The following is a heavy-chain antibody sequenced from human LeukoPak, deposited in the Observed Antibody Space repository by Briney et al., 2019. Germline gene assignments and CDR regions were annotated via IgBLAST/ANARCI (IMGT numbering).Heavy chain of an antibody. J-gene: IGHJ4*02. CDR2: ISSSSSYI. CDR3: AKDPYGSGSYYNANFDY. D-gene: IGHD3-10*01. V-gene: IGHV3-21*01. CDR1: GFTFSSYS. Sequence: GGSLRLSCAASGFTFSSYSMNWVRQAPGKGLEWVSSISSSSSYIYYADSVKGRFTISRDNAKNSLYLQMNSLRAEDTAVYYCAKDPYGSGSYYNANFDYWGQGTLVTVSS.